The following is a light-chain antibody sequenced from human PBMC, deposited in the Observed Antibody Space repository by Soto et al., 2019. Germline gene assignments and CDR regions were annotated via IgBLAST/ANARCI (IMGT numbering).Light chain of an antibody. CDR1: SSEVGAYNY. V-gene: IGLV2-14*01. Sequence: QSVLTQPASVSGSPGQSITISCSGNSSEVGAYNYVSWYQQHPAKAPKLMIYDASNRPSGVSDRFSGSKSGNTASLTISGLQAEDEADYYCYSYTSSSTYVFGSGTKVTVL. CDR3: YSYTSSSTYV. CDR2: DAS. J-gene: IGLJ1*01.